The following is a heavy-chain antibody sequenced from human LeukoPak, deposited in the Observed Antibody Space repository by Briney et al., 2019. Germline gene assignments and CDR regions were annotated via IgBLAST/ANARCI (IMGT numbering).Heavy chain of an antibody. CDR2: IYTSGST. D-gene: IGHD5-24*01. CDR1: GGSISSGSYY. V-gene: IGHV4-61*02. Sequence: SETLSLTCTVSGGSISSGSYYWSWIRQPAGKGLEWIGRIYTSGSTNYNPSLKSRVTISVDTSKNQFSLKLSSVTAADTAVYYCARDHRDGYNSRDYWGQGTLVTVSS. CDR3: ARDHRDGYNSRDY. J-gene: IGHJ4*02.